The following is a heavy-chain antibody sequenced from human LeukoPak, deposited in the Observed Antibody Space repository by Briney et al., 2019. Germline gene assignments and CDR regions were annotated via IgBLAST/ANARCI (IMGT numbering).Heavy chain of an antibody. CDR1: RFTFSSYP. V-gene: IGHV3-30*04. J-gene: IGHJ4*02. Sequence: GRSLRLSCEASRFTFSSYPMHWVRQAPGKGLEWVAVISYDGSKKYYADSVKGRFTISRDNSKNTLYLQMNSLRAEDTAVYYCAKGISGSWAISDYWGQGTLVTVSS. CDR3: AKGISGSWAISDY. CDR2: ISYDGSKK. D-gene: IGHD1-20*01.